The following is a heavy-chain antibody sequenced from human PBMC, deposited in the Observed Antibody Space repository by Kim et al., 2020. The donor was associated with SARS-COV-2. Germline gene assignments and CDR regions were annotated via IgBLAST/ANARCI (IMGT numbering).Heavy chain of an antibody. CDR3: AXGSSSLGDY. J-gene: IGHJ4*02. V-gene: IGHV6-1*01. CDR1: GDSVSNKNGA. D-gene: IGHD6-13*01. CDR2: TYYRSKWHN. Sequence: SQTLSLTCAISGDSVSNKNGAWNWIRQSPSRGLEWLGRTYYRSKWHNDYAVSLISRITINPDTSKNQFSLQLNSVTPEDTAIYYCAXGSSSLGDYWGQGTXVTVSS.